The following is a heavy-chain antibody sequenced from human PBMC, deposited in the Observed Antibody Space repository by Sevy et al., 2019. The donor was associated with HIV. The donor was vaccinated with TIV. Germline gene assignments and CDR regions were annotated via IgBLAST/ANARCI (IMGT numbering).Heavy chain of an antibody. CDR2: INHSGST. CDR1: GGSFSGYY. V-gene: IGHV4-34*01. J-gene: IGHJ5*02. D-gene: IGHD2-2*02. CDR3: ARLGNIVVVPAAIRGSLDP. Sequence: SETLSLTCAVYGGSFSGYYWSWIRQPPGKGLEWIGEINHSGSTNYNPSLKSRVTISVDTSKNQFSLKLSSVTAADTAVYYCARLGNIVVVPAAIRGSLDPWGQGTLVTVSS.